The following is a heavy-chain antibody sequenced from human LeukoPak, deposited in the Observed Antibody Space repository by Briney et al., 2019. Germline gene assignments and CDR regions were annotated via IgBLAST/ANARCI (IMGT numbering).Heavy chain of an antibody. Sequence: QTGRSLRLSCAASGFTFSSYAMHWVRQAPGKGLEWVAVISYDGSNKYYADSVKGRFTISRDNSKNTLYLQMNSLRAEDTAVYYCARGIQLWLQRVYYFDYWGQGTLVTVSS. CDR2: ISYDGSNK. V-gene: IGHV3-30-3*01. D-gene: IGHD5-18*01. CDR1: GFTFSSYA. CDR3: ARGIQLWLQRVYYFDY. J-gene: IGHJ4*02.